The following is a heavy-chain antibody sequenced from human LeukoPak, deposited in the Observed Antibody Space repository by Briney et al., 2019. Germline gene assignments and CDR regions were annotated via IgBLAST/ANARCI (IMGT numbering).Heavy chain of an antibody. CDR2: ISAYNGNT. CDR1: GYTFTSYG. CDR3: ARDPYPEYSSSWVAFDI. D-gene: IGHD6-6*01. V-gene: IGHV1-18*01. Sequence: ASVKVSCKASGYTFTSYGISWVRQAPGQGLEWMGWISAYNGNTNYAQKLQGRVTMTTDTSTSTAYMELRSLRSDDTAVYYCARDPYPEYSSSWVAFDIWGQGTMVTASS. J-gene: IGHJ3*02.